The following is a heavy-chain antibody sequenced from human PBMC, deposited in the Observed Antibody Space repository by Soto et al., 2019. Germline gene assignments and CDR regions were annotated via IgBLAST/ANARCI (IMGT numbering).Heavy chain of an antibody. V-gene: IGHV4-31*03. CDR1: GGSISSGGYY. D-gene: IGHD4-17*01. Sequence: QVQLQESGPGLVKPSQTLSLTCTVSGGSISSGGYYWSWIRQHPGKGLEWIGYIYYSGSTYYNPSLKSRVTISVDRSKNQFSLKLSSVTAADTAVYYCVSTARGHYGDYPGFGMDVWGQGTTVTVSS. CDR2: IYYSGST. CDR3: VSTARGHYGDYPGFGMDV. J-gene: IGHJ6*02.